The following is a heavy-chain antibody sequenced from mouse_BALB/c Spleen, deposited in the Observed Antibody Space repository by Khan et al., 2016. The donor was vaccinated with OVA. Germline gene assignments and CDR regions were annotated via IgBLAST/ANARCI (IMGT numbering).Heavy chain of an antibody. V-gene: IGHV3-2*02. J-gene: IGHJ3*01. D-gene: IGHD4-1*01. CDR3: AMGRTY. CDR2: ISYSGRT. Sequence: EVKLLESGPGLVKPSQSLSLTCTVTGYSITSYYVWYWLRQFPGNQLEWMGYISYSGRTSYNPSLKSRISVTRDTSKNQFFLQLNSVTTEYTATYYCAMGRTYWGQGTLVTVSA. CDR1: GYSITSYYV.